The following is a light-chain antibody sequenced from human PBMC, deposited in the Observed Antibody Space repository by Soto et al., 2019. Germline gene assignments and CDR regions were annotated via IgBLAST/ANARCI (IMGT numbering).Light chain of an antibody. Sequence: EIVMTQSPATLSVSPGERATLSCRASQSVKTNLAWYQQKPGQAPRLLIYGASTRATGIPARFSGSGSGTEFTLAISSLQSEDFAVYYCQQYDNWPAWTFGQGTKVEI. J-gene: IGKJ1*01. CDR1: QSVKTN. V-gene: IGKV3-15*01. CDR2: GAS. CDR3: QQYDNWPAWT.